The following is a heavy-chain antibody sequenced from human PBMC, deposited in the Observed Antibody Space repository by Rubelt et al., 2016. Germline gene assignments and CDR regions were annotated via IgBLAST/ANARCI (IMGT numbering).Heavy chain of an antibody. V-gene: IGHV3-48*04. CDR2: ISSSGSTI. CDR1: GFTFSTYA. CDR3: ARGGYCSGGSCYSWDY. J-gene: IGHJ4*02. Sequence: EVQLLESGGGLVQPGGSLRLSCAASGFTFSTYAMGWIRQAPGKGLEWVSYISSSGSTIHYADSVKGRFTISRDNAKNSLYLQMNSLRAEDTAVYYCARGGYCSGGSCYSWDYWGQGTLVTVSS. D-gene: IGHD2-15*01.